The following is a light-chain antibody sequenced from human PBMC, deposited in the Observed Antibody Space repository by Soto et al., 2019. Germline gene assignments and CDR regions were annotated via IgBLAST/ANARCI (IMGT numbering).Light chain of an antibody. CDR3: AAWDDSLNGLV. V-gene: IGLV1-44*01. CDR1: SSNIGSNT. J-gene: IGLJ1*01. CDR2: NNN. Sequence: QSVLTQPPSASGTPGQTVTISCSGSSSNIGSNTVNSYQQLPGTAPKLLIYNNNQRPSGVPDRFSGSKSGASASLAISGLQSEDEADYYCAAWDDSLNGLVFGTGTKVTVL.